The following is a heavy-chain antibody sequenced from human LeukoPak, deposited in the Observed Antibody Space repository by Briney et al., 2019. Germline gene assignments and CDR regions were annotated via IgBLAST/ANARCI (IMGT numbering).Heavy chain of an antibody. CDR3: ARGRPMYYYDSSGYNKDGFDY. J-gene: IGHJ4*02. CDR1: GFTFSSYS. V-gene: IGHV3-48*04. D-gene: IGHD3-22*01. CDR2: ISSSGSTI. Sequence: PGGSLRLSCAASGFTFSSYSMNWVRQAPGKGLEWVSYISSSGSTIYYADSVKGRFTISRDNAKNSLYLQMNSLRAEDTAVYYCARGRPMYYYDSSGYNKDGFDYWGQGTLVTVSS.